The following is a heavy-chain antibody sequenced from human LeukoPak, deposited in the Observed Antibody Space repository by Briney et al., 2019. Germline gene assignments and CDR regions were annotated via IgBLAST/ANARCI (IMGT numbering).Heavy chain of an antibody. CDR1: GFTFSSYG. D-gene: IGHD1-7*01. CDR3: ARDYWWNYDY. J-gene: IGHJ4*02. V-gene: IGHV3-30*03. Sequence: PGGSLRLSCVASGFTFSSYGMHWVRQAPGKGLEWVAVISKDGSDKYYPGSVRGRFTISRDNSKNTIYLQMDSLRAEDTAIYYCARDYWWNYDYWGQGTLVTVSS. CDR2: ISKDGSDK.